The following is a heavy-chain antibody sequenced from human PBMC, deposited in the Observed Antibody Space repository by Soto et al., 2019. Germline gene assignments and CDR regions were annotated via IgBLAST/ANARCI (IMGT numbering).Heavy chain of an antibody. CDR1: GFTFSSYA. Sequence: VQLVESGGGVVQPGRSLRLSCAASGFTFSSYAMHWVRQAPGKGLEWVSYISSSSSTIYYADSVKGRFTISRDNAKNSLYLQMNSLRDEDTAVYYCAREGGTILQNYYDSSGPKYYFDYWGQGTLVTVSS. CDR3: AREGGTILQNYYDSSGPKYYFDY. J-gene: IGHJ4*02. D-gene: IGHD3-22*01. V-gene: IGHV3-48*02. CDR2: ISSSSSTI.